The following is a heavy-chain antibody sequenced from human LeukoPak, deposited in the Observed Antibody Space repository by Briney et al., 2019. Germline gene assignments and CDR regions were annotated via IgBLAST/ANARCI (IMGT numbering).Heavy chain of an antibody. CDR3: AGLMRGRVGTTHYYYMDV. V-gene: IGHV3-23*01. CDR2: ISGSGGST. CDR1: GFTFSSYA. Sequence: GGSLRLSCAASGFTFSSYAMSWVRQAPGKGLEWVSAISGSGGSTYYADSVKGRFTISRDNSKNTLYLQMNSLRAEDTAVYYCAGLMRGRVGTTHYYYMDVWGKGTTVTISS. D-gene: IGHD1-26*01. J-gene: IGHJ6*03.